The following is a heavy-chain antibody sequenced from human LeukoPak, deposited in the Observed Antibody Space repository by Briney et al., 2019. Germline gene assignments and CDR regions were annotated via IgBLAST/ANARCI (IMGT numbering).Heavy chain of an antibody. Sequence: ASVKVSCKASGGTFSSYAISWVRQAPGQGLEWMGGIIPIFGTANYAQKFQGRVTITADESTSTAYMELSSLRSEDTAVYYCASSRPYYDFWSGHETYYMDVWGKGTTVTISS. D-gene: IGHD3-3*01. CDR2: IIPIFGTA. CDR3: ASSRPYYDFWSGHETYYMDV. CDR1: GGTFSSYA. J-gene: IGHJ6*03. V-gene: IGHV1-69*01.